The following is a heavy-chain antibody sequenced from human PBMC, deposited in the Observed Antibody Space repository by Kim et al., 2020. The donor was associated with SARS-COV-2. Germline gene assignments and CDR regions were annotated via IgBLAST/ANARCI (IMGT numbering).Heavy chain of an antibody. V-gene: IGHV4-34*01. J-gene: IGHJ5*02. D-gene: IGHD3-10*01. Sequence: SETLSLTCAVYGGSFSGYYWSWIRQPPGKGLEWIGEINHSGSTNYNPSLKSRVTISVDTSKNQFSLKLSSVAAADTAVYYCARGALRGTYYYGLNWFDPWGQGTLVTVSS. CDR3: ARGALRGTYYYGLNWFDP. CDR1: GGSFSGYY. CDR2: INHSGST.